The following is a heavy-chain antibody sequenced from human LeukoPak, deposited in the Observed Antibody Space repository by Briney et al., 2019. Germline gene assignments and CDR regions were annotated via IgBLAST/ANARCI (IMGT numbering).Heavy chain of an antibody. CDR2: IIPIFGTA. V-gene: IGHV1-69*13. J-gene: IGHJ5*02. D-gene: IGHD6-13*01. Sequence: SVKVSCKASGGTFSSYAISWVRQAPGQGLEWMGGIIPIFGTANYAQKFQGRVTITAGESTSTAYMELSSLRSEDTAVYYCARVGRAAAVLNWFDPWGQGTLVTVSS. CDR1: GGTFSSYA. CDR3: ARVGRAAAVLNWFDP.